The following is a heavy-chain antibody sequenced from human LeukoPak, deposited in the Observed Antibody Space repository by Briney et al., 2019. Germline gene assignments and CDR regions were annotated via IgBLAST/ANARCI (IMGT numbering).Heavy chain of an antibody. CDR2: INHSGYT. D-gene: IGHD4-17*01. Sequence: SETLSLTCAVSGVSFNDYYWSWVRQTPGKGLEWIGEINHSGYTNDSPSLKSRVTLSIDTSRKQFSLNLRSVTVADTGIYYCTRMTTGHDYWGQGTLVTASS. J-gene: IGHJ4*02. V-gene: IGHV4-34*01. CDR3: TRMTTGHDY. CDR1: GVSFNDYY.